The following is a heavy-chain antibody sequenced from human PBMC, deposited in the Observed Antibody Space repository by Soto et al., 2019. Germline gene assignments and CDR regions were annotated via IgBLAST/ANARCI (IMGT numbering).Heavy chain of an antibody. Sequence: QVQLVQSGAEVKKPGSSVKVSCKASGGTFGRYTLSWVRQAPGQGLEWMGWIIPILETANYARRFQGRLKITADTSTGTAYMDLSGLKSDDTGVYYCARGGKLGGDLDVWGKGTPVNVSS. D-gene: IGHD3-10*01. CDR2: IIPILETA. CDR3: ARGGKLGGDLDV. V-gene: IGHV1-69*08. CDR1: GGTFGRYT. J-gene: IGHJ6*04.